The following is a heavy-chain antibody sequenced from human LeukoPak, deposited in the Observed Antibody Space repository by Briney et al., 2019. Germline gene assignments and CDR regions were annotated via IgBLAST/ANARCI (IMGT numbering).Heavy chain of an antibody. CDR2: INPNSGGT. CDR3: ARDPSYSSSFGAIVY. V-gene: IGHV1-2*02. Sequence: ASVKVSCKASGYTFTGYYMHWVRQAPGQGLEWMGWINPNSGGTNYAQKFQGRVTMTRDTSISTAYMELSRLRSDDTAVYYCARDPSYSSSFGAIVYWGQGTLVTVSS. CDR1: GYTFTGYY. D-gene: IGHD6-6*01. J-gene: IGHJ4*02.